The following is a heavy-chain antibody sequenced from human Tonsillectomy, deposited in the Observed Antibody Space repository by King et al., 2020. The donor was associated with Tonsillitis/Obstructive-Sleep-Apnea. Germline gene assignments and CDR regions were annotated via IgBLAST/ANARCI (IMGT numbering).Heavy chain of an antibody. CDR3: ARDQHYYGSGGYSHFGY. CDR1: GYTFTSYY. J-gene: IGHJ4*02. CDR2: INPSGGST. Sequence: VQLVESGAEVKKPGASVKVSCKASGYTFTSYYMHWVRQAPGQGLEWMGIINPSGGSTSYAQKFQGRVTMTRDTSTSTVYMELSSLRSEDTAGYYCARDQHYYGSGGYSHFGYWGQGTLVTVSS. V-gene: IGHV1-46*01. D-gene: IGHD3-10*01.